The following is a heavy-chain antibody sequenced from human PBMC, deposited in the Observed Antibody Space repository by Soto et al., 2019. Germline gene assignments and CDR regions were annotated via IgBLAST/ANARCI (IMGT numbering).Heavy chain of an antibody. CDR3: ARVRGRIAVAGTGY. Sequence: ASVKVSCKASGYTFTGYYMHWVRQAPGQGLEWMGWINLNSGGPNYAQKFQGRVTMTRDTSISTAYMELSRLRSDDTAVYYCARVRGRIAVAGTGYWGQGTLVTVSS. CDR2: INLNSGGP. V-gene: IGHV1-2*02. D-gene: IGHD6-19*01. CDR1: GYTFTGYY. J-gene: IGHJ4*02.